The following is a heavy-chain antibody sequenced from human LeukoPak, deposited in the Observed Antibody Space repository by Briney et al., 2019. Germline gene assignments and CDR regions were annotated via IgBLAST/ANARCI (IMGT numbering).Heavy chain of an antibody. CDR1: GYTFTGYY. J-gene: IGHJ4*02. CDR3: AREGYDILTGYYRGWDY. Sequence: ASVKVSYKASGYTFTGYYMHWVRQAPGQGLEWMGWINPNSGGTNYAQKFQGRVTMTRDTSISTAYMELSRLRSDDTAVYYCAREGYDILTGYYRGWDYWGQGTLVTVSS. CDR2: INPNSGGT. D-gene: IGHD3-9*01. V-gene: IGHV1-2*02.